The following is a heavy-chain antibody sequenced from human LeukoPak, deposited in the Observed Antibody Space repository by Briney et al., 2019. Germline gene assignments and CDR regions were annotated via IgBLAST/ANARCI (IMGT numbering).Heavy chain of an antibody. CDR2: IYYSGST. D-gene: IGHD2-15*01. CDR3: ARREHCSGGSCYSPDYYYGMDV. CDR1: GGSISSSSYY. V-gene: IGHV4-39*01. J-gene: IGHJ6*02. Sequence: SETLSLTCTVSGGSISSSSYYWGWIRQPPGKGLEWIGSIYYSGSTYYNPSLKSRVTISVDTSKNQFSLKLSSVTAADTAVYYCARREHCSGGSCYSPDYYYGMDVWGQGTTVTVSS.